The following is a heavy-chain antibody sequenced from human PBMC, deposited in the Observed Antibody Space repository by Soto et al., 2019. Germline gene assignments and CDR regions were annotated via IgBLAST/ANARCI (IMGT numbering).Heavy chain of an antibody. Sequence: SETLSLTCTVSGGSISSSSYYWGWIRQPPGKGLEWIGSIYYSGSTYYNPSLKSRVTISVDTSKNQFSLKLSSVTAADTAVYYCARSSPHSGYYAPCDCWGQGTLVTVSS. CDR1: GGSISSSSYY. D-gene: IGHD3-22*01. J-gene: IGHJ4*02. CDR2: IYYSGST. CDR3: ARSSPHSGYYAPCDC. V-gene: IGHV4-39*01.